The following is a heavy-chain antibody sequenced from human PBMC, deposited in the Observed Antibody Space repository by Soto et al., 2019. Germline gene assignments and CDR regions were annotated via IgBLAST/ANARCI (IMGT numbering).Heavy chain of an antibody. CDR2: IGGSGDWT. CDR3: AKGRSYYYYYGVDV. J-gene: IGHJ6*02. CDR1: GFTFSNYA. V-gene: IGHV3-23*01. Sequence: GGSLRLSCAASGFTFSNYAMSLVRQAPGKGLEWVSAIGGSGDWTYYADSVKGRFTISRDNSKSTLYLQMNSLRAEDTALYYCAKGRSYYYYYGVDVWGQGTTVTVSS.